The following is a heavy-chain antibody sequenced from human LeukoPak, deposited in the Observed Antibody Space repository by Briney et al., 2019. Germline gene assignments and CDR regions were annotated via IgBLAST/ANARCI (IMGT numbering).Heavy chain of an antibody. CDR3: ARYCSGARCYSDVDY. D-gene: IGHD2-15*01. Sequence: PGGSLRLSCAASGFTFGSYMWTWVRQAPGRGLEWVSTISSNGGSTYYADSVKGRFTISRDNSKNTLYLQMSSLRAEDTAVYYCARYCSGARCYSDVDYWGQGTLVPVSS. J-gene: IGHJ4*02. CDR1: GFTFGSYM. V-gene: IGHV3-23*01. CDR2: ISSNGGST.